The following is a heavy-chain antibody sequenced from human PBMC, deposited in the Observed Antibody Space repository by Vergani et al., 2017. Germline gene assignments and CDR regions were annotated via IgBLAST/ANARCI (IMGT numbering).Heavy chain of an antibody. J-gene: IGHJ5*02. V-gene: IGHV3-74*01. CDR1: GFTFNEYW. CDR2: MNGDGDTI. D-gene: IGHD3-3*01. CDR3: ARARKFRFGVVWENRFDP. Sequence: EVELVESGGGLVQPGGSLRLSCAASGFTFNEYWMHWARQVPGKGLVWVSGMNGDGDTISYADSVKGRFTISRDNAKNTLFLQINSLRAEDTAVYYCARARKFRFGVVWENRFDPWGQGTLVTVSS.